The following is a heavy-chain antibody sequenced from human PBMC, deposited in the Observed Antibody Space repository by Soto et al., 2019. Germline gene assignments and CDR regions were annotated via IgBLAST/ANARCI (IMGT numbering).Heavy chain of an antibody. CDR1: GGSISPYY. CDR2: IYYAGTT. J-gene: IGHJ5*01. Sequence: SETLSLTCTVSGGSISPYYWSWILQPPGKGLEWVGYIYYAGTTSYNPSLKGRVTISLETSKSQFSLRLSSVTAADPAVYYCARLGKYYQRLDSWGPGTLVTVSS. D-gene: IGHD2-2*01. CDR3: ARLGKYYQRLDS. V-gene: IGHV4-59*08.